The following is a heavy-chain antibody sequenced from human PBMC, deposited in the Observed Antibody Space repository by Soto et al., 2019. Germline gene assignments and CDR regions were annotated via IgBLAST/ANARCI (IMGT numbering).Heavy chain of an antibody. CDR1: GDSISSSNW. V-gene: IGHV4-4*02. CDR2: IYHSGST. Sequence: QVQLQESGPGLVKPSGTLSLTCAVSGDSISSSNWWTWVRQPPGKGLEWIGEIYHSGSTNYNPSLKRRVTISVDKSQNQFSLKVTSVTAADTAVYYCARDVGYYYDSSPAGNFDYWGQGTLVNVSS. D-gene: IGHD3-22*01. CDR3: ARDVGYYYDSSPAGNFDY. J-gene: IGHJ4*02.